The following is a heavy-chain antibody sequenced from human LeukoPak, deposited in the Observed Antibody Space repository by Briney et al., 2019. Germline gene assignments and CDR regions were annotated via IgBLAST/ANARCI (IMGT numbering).Heavy chain of an antibody. J-gene: IGHJ4*02. CDR3: ASHDSSGYIFDY. Sequence: ASVKVSCKASGYTFTSYYMHWVRQAPGQGLEWMGIINPSGGSTSYAQKFQGRVTTTRDTSTSTVYMELSSLRSEDTAVYYCASHDSSGYIFDYWGQGTLVTVSS. CDR1: GYTFTSYY. CDR2: INPSGGST. D-gene: IGHD3-22*01. V-gene: IGHV1-46*01.